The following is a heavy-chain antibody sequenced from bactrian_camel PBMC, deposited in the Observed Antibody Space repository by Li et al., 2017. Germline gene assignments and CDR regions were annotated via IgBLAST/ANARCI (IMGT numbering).Heavy chain of an antibody. Sequence: VQLVESGGGSVEVGGSLKLSCTASEFTFVDPDVGWYRQVPDTACEWVSTIKSDGSTLYADPVKGRFTISQNDAKNVVYLQMDNMKLDDTAMYYCAPDSSPQMGCYWTRGTQVTVS. CDR1: EFTFVDPD. D-gene: IGHD3*01. V-gene: IGHV3S9*01. J-gene: IGHJ4*01. CDR2: IKSDGST. CDR3: APDSSPQMGCY.